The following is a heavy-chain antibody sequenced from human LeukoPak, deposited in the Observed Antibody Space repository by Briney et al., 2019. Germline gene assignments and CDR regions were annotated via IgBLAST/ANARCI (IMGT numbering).Heavy chain of an antibody. Sequence: GGSLRLSCAASGFNFSNYAMSWVRQAPAKGLERVSALSGRGSNTYYADSVKGRFTISRDNAKNSLYLQMNSLRAEDTAIYYCARGAATNLWPSDYWGQGTLVTVSS. CDR2: LSGRGSNT. J-gene: IGHJ4*02. D-gene: IGHD3-10*01. V-gene: IGHV3-23*01. CDR3: ARGAATNLWPSDY. CDR1: GFNFSNYA.